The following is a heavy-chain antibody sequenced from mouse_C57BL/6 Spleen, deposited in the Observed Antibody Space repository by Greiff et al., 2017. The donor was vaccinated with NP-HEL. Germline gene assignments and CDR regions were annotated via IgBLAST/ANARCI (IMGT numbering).Heavy chain of an antibody. J-gene: IGHJ2*01. V-gene: IGHV5-4*03. Sequence: DVMLVESGGGLVKPGGSLKLSCAASGFTFSSYVMSWVRQTPEKRLEWVATISDGGSYTYYPDNVKGRFTISRDNAKNNLYLQMSHLKSEDTAMYYCARGITTVVASFDYWGQGTTLTVSS. CDR3: ARGITTVVASFDY. CDR2: ISDGGSYT. D-gene: IGHD1-1*01. CDR1: GFTFSSYV.